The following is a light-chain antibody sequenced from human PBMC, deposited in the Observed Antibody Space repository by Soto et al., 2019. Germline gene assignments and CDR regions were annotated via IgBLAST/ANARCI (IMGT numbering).Light chain of an antibody. CDR1: QSVSSY. CDR3: QQRSNWPAVT. J-gene: IGKJ3*01. V-gene: IGKV3-11*01. Sequence: EIVLTQSPATLSLSPGERATLSCRASQSVSSYLAWYQQRPGQAPRLLIYDASSRATGIPARFSGSWSGTDFALTISSLEPEDFAVHYCQQRSNWPAVTFVPGTQVDIK. CDR2: DAS.